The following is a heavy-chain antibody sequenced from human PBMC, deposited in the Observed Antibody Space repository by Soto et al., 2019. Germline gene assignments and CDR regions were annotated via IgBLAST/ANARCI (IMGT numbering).Heavy chain of an antibody. J-gene: IGHJ4*02. CDR2: VSHDGRTT. D-gene: IGHD6-19*01. Sequence: PGGSLRLSCEVSGFSLSGYGMHWVRQAPGKGLEWVAVVSHDGRTTHYADSVKGRFTISRDSSKNTVSLEMTSLRAEDTAVYYCAKGGRQWLVTSDFNYWGQGALVTVSS. V-gene: IGHV3-30*18. CDR1: GFSLSGYG. CDR3: AKGGRQWLVTSDFNY.